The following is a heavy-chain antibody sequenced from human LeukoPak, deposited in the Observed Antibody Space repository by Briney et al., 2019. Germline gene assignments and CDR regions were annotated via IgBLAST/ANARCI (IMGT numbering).Heavy chain of an antibody. Sequence: ASVKVSCKAPGYTFTDHFMHWMRQAPGQGLEWVGEINPYNGITKYAWRFQGRVSITRDTSISTAFMEVSRLTSDDTAVYYCARDNSLNDFDYWGQGTLVTVAS. CDR3: ARDNSLNDFDY. D-gene: IGHD1-1*01. J-gene: IGHJ4*02. CDR2: INPYNGIT. CDR1: GYTFTDHF. V-gene: IGHV1-2*02.